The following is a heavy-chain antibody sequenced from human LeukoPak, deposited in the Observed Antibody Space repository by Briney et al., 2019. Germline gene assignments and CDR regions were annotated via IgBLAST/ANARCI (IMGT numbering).Heavy chain of an antibody. V-gene: IGHV4-59*08. J-gene: IGHJ4*02. Sequence: PSETLSLTCNASGVSITSYYWTWIRQPPGKGLDFIGYISYTGSTNYSPSLKSRVTISLDTSKNQFSLKLTSVTAADTAVYYCARHYCSGGSCKPDFWGQGTLVTVSS. CDR3: ARHYCSGGSCKPDF. D-gene: IGHD2-15*01. CDR2: ISYTGST. CDR1: GVSITSYY.